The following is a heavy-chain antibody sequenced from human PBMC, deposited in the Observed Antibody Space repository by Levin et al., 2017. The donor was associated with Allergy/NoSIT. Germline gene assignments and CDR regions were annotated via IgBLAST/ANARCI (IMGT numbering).Heavy chain of an antibody. CDR1: GFTFSNFA. CDR3: AKARDTRGHENPFDS. J-gene: IGHJ4*02. Sequence: QTGGSLRLSCVASGFTFSNFAASWVRQAPGKGLEWVSTISGGGGTTYHADSVRGRLTISRDNSKNTVFLQMNSLTAEDTAVYFCAKARDTRGHENPFDSWGQGTLVTVSS. V-gene: IGHV3-23*01. D-gene: IGHD5-12*01. CDR2: ISGGGGTT.